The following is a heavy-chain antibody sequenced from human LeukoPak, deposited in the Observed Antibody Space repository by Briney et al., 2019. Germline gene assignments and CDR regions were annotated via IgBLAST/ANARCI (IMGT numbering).Heavy chain of an antibody. D-gene: IGHD4-17*01. CDR3: ARGATVTTNYFDY. V-gene: IGHV4-31*03. CDR1: GRSISSGVYY. J-gene: IGHJ4*02. Sequence: SQTLSLTCTVSGRSISSGVYYWSWIPQHPGKGLEWIGYIYYSGSTYYNPSLKSRVTISVDTSKNQFSLKLSSVTAADTAVYYCARGATVTTNYFDYWGQGTLVTVSS. CDR2: IYYSGST.